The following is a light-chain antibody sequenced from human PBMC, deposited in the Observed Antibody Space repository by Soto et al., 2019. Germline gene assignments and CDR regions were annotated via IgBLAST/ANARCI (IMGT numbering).Light chain of an antibody. CDR1: NSNIGRYS. V-gene: IGLV1-44*01. CDR2: SDD. Sequence: QSALTQPPSLSRTPGQRVTISCSGSNSNIGRYSVNWYQHFPGTAPKILIYSDDERPSGVPDRFSGSKSGTSASLAISGLQSEDEAEYYWAAWDDNLNGPLFGGGTQLTV. J-gene: IGLJ3*02. CDR3: AAWDDNLNGPL.